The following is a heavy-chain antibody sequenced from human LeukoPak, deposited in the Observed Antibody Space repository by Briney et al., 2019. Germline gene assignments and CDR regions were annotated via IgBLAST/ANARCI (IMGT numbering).Heavy chain of an antibody. V-gene: IGHV3-9*01. Sequence: LTGGSLRLSCAASGFTFDDYPMHWVRQAPGKGLEWVSGISWNSGSIGYADSVKGRFTISRDNAKNSLYLQMNSLRAEDTAVYYCTRDYGDYFDYWGQGTLVTVSS. CDR3: TRDYGDYFDY. D-gene: IGHD4-17*01. J-gene: IGHJ4*02. CDR1: GFTFDDYP. CDR2: ISWNSGSI.